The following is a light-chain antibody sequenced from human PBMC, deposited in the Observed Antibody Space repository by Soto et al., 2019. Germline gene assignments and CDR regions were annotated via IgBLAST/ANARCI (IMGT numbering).Light chain of an antibody. CDR1: QGISDR. Sequence: QMPQSTSTLSASLGVRVTITCRASQGISDRLAWYQHKPGEAPKVLIFDASRLEAGVPSRFSGSGSGTEFSLTISSLQPDDLGTYYCQHYGYVWTFGQGTKV. CDR2: DAS. CDR3: QHYGYVWT. V-gene: IGKV1-5*01. J-gene: IGKJ1*01.